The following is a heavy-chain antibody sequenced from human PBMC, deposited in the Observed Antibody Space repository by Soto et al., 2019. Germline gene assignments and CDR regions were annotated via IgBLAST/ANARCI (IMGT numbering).Heavy chain of an antibody. CDR3: AIAPTYDFWSGYHYYYYYMDV. CDR1: GFTFSSYG. V-gene: IGHV3-33*01. Sequence: QVQLVESGGGVVQPGRSLRLSCAASGFTFSSYGMHWVRQAPGKGLEWVAVIWYDGSNKYYADSVKGRFTISRDNSKNTLYLQMNSLRAEDTAVYYCAIAPTYDFWSGYHYYYYYMDVWGKGTTVTVSS. CDR2: IWYDGSNK. J-gene: IGHJ6*03. D-gene: IGHD3-3*01.